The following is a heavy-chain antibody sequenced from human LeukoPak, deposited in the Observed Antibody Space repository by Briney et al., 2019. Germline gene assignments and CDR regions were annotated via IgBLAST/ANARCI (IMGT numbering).Heavy chain of an antibody. CDR3: ARGHYFYYMDV. CDR1: GFTFSSYA. J-gene: IGHJ6*03. CDR2: ISSSGLNV. Sequence: GGSLRLSCAASGFTFSSYAMNWVRQAPGKGLEWISYISSSGLNVYYADSVKGRFTISRDNAKNSLFLQVNSLRAEDTAVYYCARGHYFYYMDVWGKGTTVTISS. V-gene: IGHV3-48*03.